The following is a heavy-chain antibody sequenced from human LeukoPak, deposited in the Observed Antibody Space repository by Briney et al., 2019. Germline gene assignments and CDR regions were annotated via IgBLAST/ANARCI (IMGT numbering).Heavy chain of an antibody. CDR1: GFTFSSYG. CDR3: AKDASGYEFDY. J-gene: IGHJ4*02. D-gene: IGHD5-12*01. CDR2: IRDDGSNK. V-gene: IGHV3-30*02. Sequence: GGSLRLSCAPSGFTFSSYGMHWVRQAPGKGLEWVTFIRDDGSNKYYADSVKGRFIISRDNSKNTLYVQMNSLRAEDTAVYYCAKDASGYEFDYWGQGTLVTVSS.